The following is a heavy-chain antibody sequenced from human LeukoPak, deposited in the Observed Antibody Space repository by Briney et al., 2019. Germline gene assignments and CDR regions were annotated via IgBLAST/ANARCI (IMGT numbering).Heavy chain of an antibody. Sequence: GGSLRLSCAASGFTFDDYAMHWVRQAPGKGLEWVSGISWNSGSIGYADSVKGRFTISRDNAKNSLYLQMNSLRAEDMALYYCAKEGGYDSSGLDYWGQGTLVTVSS. D-gene: IGHD3-22*01. CDR2: ISWNSGSI. CDR3: AKEGGYDSSGLDY. CDR1: GFTFDDYA. J-gene: IGHJ4*02. V-gene: IGHV3-9*03.